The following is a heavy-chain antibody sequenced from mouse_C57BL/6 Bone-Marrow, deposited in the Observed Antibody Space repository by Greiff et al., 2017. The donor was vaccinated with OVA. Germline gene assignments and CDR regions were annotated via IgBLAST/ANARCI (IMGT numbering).Heavy chain of an antibody. D-gene: IGHD1-1*01. J-gene: IGHJ2*01. Sequence: QVQLKQPGAELVRPGTSVKLSCKASGYTFTSYWMHWVKQRPGQGLEWIGVIDPSDSYTNYNQKFKGKATLTVDTSSSTAYMQLSSLTSEDSAVYYCAGIPLMGTVVASGWGQGTTLTVSS. V-gene: IGHV1-59*01. CDR2: IDPSDSYT. CDR3: AGIPLMGTVVASG. CDR1: GYTFTSYW.